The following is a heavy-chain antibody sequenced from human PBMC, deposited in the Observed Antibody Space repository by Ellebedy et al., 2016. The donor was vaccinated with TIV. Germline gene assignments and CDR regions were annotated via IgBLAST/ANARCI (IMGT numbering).Heavy chain of an antibody. J-gene: IGHJ4*02. CDR2: IYPGDSDT. Sequence: ASVTVSCKDSGYSFTSYWIGWVRQMPGKGLEWMGIIYPGDSDTRYSPSFQGQVTISADKSISTAYLQWSSLKASDTAMYYCARYEGIAGGIDYWGQGTLVTVSS. V-gene: IGHV5-51*01. D-gene: IGHD6-13*01. CDR3: ARYEGIAGGIDY. CDR1: GYSFTSYW.